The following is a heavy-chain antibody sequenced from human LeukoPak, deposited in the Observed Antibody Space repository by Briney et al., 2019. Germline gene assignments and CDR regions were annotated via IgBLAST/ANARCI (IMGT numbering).Heavy chain of an antibody. V-gene: IGHV1-69*04. D-gene: IGHD3-10*01. J-gene: IGHJ5*02. CDR2: IIPILGIA. CDR1: GGTFSSYA. CDR3: ARTSLLWFGGSSP. Sequence: SVKVSCKASGGTFSSYAISWVRQAPGQGLEWMGRIIPILGIANYAQKFQGRVTITADKPTSTAYMELSSLRSEDTAVYYCARTSLLWFGGSSPWGQGTLVTVSS.